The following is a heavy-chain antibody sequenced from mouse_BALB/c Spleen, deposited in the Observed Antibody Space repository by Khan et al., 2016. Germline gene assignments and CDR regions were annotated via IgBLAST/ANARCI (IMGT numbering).Heavy chain of an antibody. CDR1: GVNIKDTY. CDR3: ARSSWEWFAY. D-gene: IGHD4-1*01. J-gene: IGHJ3*01. V-gene: IGHV14-3*02. CDR2: IDPANGNT. Sequence: VQLKESGAELVKPGASVKLSCTASGVNIKDTYMHWVKQRPEQGLEWIGRIDPANGNTKYDPKFQGKATITADTSSNTAYLQLSSLTSEDTAVYYCARSSWEWFAYWGQGTLVTVSA.